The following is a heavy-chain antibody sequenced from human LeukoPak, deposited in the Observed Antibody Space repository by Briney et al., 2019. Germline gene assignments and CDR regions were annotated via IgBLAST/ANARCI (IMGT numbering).Heavy chain of an antibody. D-gene: IGHD3-22*01. V-gene: IGHV3-11*04. J-gene: IGHJ4*02. CDR2: ISSSGSTI. CDR1: GFTFSDYY. CDR3: ARDLERYYYDSSAGDY. Sequence: GGSLRLSCAASGFTFSDYYMSWIRQAPGKGLAWVSYISSSGSTIYYADSVKGRFTISRDNAKNSLYLQMNSLRAEDTAVYYCARDLERYYYDSSAGDYWGQGTLVTVSS.